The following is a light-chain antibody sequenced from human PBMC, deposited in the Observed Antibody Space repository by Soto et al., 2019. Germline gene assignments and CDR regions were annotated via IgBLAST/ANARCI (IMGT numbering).Light chain of an antibody. CDR1: QDIGNF. CDR2: AAS. J-gene: IGKJ4*01. V-gene: IGKV1-27*01. Sequence: ILMTQSPSSLSAFVGDRVTITCRASQDIGNFLAWYQQKPGKVPKLLIYAASTLQSGVPSRFSGSGSGTDFTLTISSLQPEDVATYYCQKCKVAPFTFGGGT. CDR3: QKCKVAPFT.